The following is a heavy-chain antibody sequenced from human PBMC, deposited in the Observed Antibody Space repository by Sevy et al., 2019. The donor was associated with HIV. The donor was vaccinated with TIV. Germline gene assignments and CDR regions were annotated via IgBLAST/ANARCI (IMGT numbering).Heavy chain of an antibody. V-gene: IGHV1-8*01. J-gene: IGHJ4*02. CDR3: AIYYYDSSGYYPQFDY. Sequence: ASVKVSCKASGYTFTSYDINWVRQATGQGLEWMGWMNPNSGNTGYAQKFQGRVTRTRNTSISTAYMELSSLRSEDTAVYYCAIYYYDSSGYYPQFDYWGQGTLVTVSS. D-gene: IGHD3-22*01. CDR2: MNPNSGNT. CDR1: GYTFTSYD.